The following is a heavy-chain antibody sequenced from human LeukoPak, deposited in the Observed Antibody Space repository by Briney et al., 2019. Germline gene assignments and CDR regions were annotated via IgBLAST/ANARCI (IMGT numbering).Heavy chain of an antibody. V-gene: IGHV4-61*02. CDR3: ARFKRADGWSYFDY. J-gene: IGHJ4*02. D-gene: IGHD6-19*01. CDR2: IYTSGST. CDR1: GGSISSGSYY. Sequence: SETLSLTCTVSGGSISSGSYYWSWIRQPAGKGLEWIGRIYTSGSTNYNPSLKSRVTISVDTSKNQFSLKLSSVTAADTAVYYCARFKRADGWSYFDYWGQGTLVTASS.